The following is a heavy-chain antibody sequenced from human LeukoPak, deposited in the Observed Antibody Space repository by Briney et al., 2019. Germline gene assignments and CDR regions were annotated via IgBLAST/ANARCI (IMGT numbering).Heavy chain of an antibody. D-gene: IGHD3-10*01. Sequence: GASVKVSCKVSGYTLTELSMHWVRQAPGKGLEWMGGFDPEDGETIYAQKFQGRVTMTEDTSTDTAYMELSSLRSEDTAVYYCATVAPGVRGVIYYYGMDVWGQGTTVTVSS. CDR1: GYTLTELS. CDR2: FDPEDGET. CDR3: ATVAPGVRGVIYYYGMDV. V-gene: IGHV1-24*01. J-gene: IGHJ6*02.